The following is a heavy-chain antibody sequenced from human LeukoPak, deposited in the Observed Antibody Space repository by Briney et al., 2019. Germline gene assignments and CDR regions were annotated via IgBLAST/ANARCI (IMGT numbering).Heavy chain of an antibody. CDR2: ISAYNGNT. CDR1: GYTFTSYG. J-gene: IGHJ4*02. CDR3: AKQSSSWHYFDY. V-gene: IGHV1-18*01. Sequence: ASVKVSCKASGYTFTSYGISWVRQAPGQGLEWMGWISAYNGNTNYAQKLQGRVTMTTDTSTSTAYMELRSLRSEDTAVYYCAKQSSSWHYFDYWGQGTLVTVST. D-gene: IGHD6-13*01.